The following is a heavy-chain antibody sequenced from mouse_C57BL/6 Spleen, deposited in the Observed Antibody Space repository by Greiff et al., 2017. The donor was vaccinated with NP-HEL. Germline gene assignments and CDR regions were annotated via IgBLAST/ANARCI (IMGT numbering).Heavy chain of an antibody. J-gene: IGHJ2*01. D-gene: IGHD1-1*01. CDR2: INPNNGGT. CDR3: ASYVYYGGGYYFDY. CDR1: GYTFTDYN. Sequence: VQLQQSGPELVKPGASVKMSCKASGYTFTDYNMHWVKQSHGKSLEWIGYINPNNGGTSYNQKFKGKATFTVNKSSSTAYMELRSLTSEDSAVYYCASYVYYGGGYYFDYWGQGTTLTVSS. V-gene: IGHV1-22*01.